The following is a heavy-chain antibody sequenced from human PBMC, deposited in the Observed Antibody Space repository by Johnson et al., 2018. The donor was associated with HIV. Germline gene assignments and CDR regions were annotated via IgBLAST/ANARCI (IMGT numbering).Heavy chain of an antibody. CDR3: ARGEWSSSKGGAFDI. Sequence: QVQLVESGGGVVQPGRSLRLSCAASGFTFSSYGMHWVRQAPGKGLEWVAVISYDGSNKYYADSVKGRFTISRDNSKNTLYLQMNSLRAEDTAAYYGARGEWSSSKGGAFDIWGQGTLVTVSS. CDR1: GFTFSSYG. J-gene: IGHJ3*02. V-gene: IGHV3-30*03. D-gene: IGHD6-13*01. CDR2: ISYDGSNK.